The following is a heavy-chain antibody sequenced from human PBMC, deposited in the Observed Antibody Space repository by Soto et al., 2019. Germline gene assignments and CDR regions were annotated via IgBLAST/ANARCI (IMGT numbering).Heavy chain of an antibody. CDR1: GGSISSYY. D-gene: IGHD3-22*01. CDR3: ARAYDKSGKSPDY. J-gene: IGHJ4*02. V-gene: IGHV4-59*12. Sequence: SETLSLTCTVSGGSISSYYWSWIRQPPGKGLEWIGYIYYSGSTNYNPSLKSRVTISVDTSKNSLSLQMNNLRAEDTAMYYCARAYDKSGKSPDYWGQGALVTVSS. CDR2: IYYSGST.